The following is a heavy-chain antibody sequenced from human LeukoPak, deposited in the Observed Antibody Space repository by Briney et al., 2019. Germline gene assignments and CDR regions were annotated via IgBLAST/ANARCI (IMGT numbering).Heavy chain of an antibody. Sequence: GGSLRLSCAVSGFTFSDYYMSWIRQAPGKGLEWVSYISSSSSYTNYADSVKGRFTISRDNAKNSLYLQMNSLRVEDSAVYYCAKVQGSGSPNFDYWGQGTLVTVSS. D-gene: IGHD3-10*01. CDR1: GFTFSDYY. V-gene: IGHV3-11*05. J-gene: IGHJ4*02. CDR2: ISSSSSYT. CDR3: AKVQGSGSPNFDY.